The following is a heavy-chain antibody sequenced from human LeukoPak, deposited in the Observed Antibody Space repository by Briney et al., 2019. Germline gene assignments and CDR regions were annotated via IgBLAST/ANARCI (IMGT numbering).Heavy chain of an antibody. V-gene: IGHV3-74*01. Sequence: GGSLRLSCAASGFTFSSYAMSWVRQAPGKGLEWVSHIRTDGSTTTYADSVKGRFTISRDNAKNTLYLQMNSLRAEDTAVYYCARDRGYTQDYWGQGTLVTVSS. CDR3: ARDRGYTQDY. J-gene: IGHJ4*02. CDR2: IRTDGSTT. D-gene: IGHD5-12*01. CDR1: GFTFSSYA.